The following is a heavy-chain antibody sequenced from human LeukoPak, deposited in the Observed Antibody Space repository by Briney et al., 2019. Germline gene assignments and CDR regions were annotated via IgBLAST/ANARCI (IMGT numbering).Heavy chain of an antibody. CDR2: INHSGST. J-gene: IGHJ4*02. CDR1: GGSLSGAY. Sequence: PSETLSLTCAVSGGSLSGAYWSWIRQSPGKGPEWIGEINHSGSTTYNPSLKSRVTMSVDTSKNQFSLKLSSVTAADTAVYYCARGSATVTNWGQGTLVTVSS. D-gene: IGHD4-17*01. V-gene: IGHV4-34*01. CDR3: ARGSATVTN.